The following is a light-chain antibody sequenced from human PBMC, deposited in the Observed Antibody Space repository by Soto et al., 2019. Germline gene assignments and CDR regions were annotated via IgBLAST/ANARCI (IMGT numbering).Light chain of an antibody. J-gene: IGLJ2*01. CDR1: DSNIGTNS. V-gene: IGLV1-44*01. CDR3: AAWDDSLNGLVV. CDR2: SNN. Sequence: QSVLTQPPSASGTPGQRVTISCSGSDSNIGTNSVNWYQQLPGTAPKLLIYSNNQRSSGVPDRFSGSKSGTSASLAISGLQSEDEADYYCAAWDDSLNGLVVFGGGTKVTVL.